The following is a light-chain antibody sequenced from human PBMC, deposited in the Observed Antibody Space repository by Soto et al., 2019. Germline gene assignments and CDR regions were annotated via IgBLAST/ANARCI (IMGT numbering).Light chain of an antibody. V-gene: IGLV1-44*01. CDR2: SNN. CDR3: AAWDDSLTGHYV. CDR1: SSNIGSNT. J-gene: IGLJ1*01. Sequence: QSVLTQPPSASGTPGQRFTISCSGISSNIGSNTVNWYQQLPGTAPKLLLYSNNQRPAGVPDRFSGSKSGTSASLAISGLQSEDEADYDCAAWDDSLTGHYVFGTGTKVTVL.